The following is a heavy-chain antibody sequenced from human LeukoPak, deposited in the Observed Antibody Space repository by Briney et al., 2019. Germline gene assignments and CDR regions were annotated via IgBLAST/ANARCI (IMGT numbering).Heavy chain of an antibody. CDR1: VFTFSSYS. V-gene: IGHV3-21*01. J-gene: IGHJ4*02. CDR2: ISSSSSYI. Sequence: GGSLRLSCAASVFTFSSYSMNWLRQAPGKGLEWVSSISSSSSYIYYADSVKGRFTISRDNAKNSLYLQMNSRSAEDTAVYYCARVADGGYWGQGTLVTVSS. CDR3: ARVADGGY. D-gene: IGHD4-23*01.